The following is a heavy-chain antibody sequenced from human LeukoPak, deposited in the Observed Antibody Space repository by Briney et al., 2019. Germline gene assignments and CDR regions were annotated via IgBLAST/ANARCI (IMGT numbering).Heavy chain of an antibody. V-gene: IGHV1-69*06. CDR1: RGTFSRYA. Sequence: SVKVSCKASRGTFSRYAISWVRQAPSDGLEGMAGIIPISGAANYAQKFQGRVTITADKYTSTAYMELSSLRSEDRAVYCCASGEVVPAAIGAFYIWGQGTMVTVSS. CDR3: ASGEVVPAAIGAFYI. J-gene: IGHJ3*02. D-gene: IGHD2-2*01. CDR2: IIPISGAA.